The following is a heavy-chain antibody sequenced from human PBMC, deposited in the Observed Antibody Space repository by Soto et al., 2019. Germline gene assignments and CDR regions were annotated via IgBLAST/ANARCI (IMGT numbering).Heavy chain of an antibody. CDR3: ARRGGHTYDRLPGVY. CDR1: GFTFSTYW. V-gene: IGHV3-7*05. Sequence: EVQLVESGGGLVQPGGSLRLSCAASGFTFSTYWMTWVRQAPGKGLEWVAHVKQGGSEKYNVDSVKGRFTISRDNAKNLVYIQMNSLRAEDTAVNYCARRGGHTYDRLPGVYWCQGILVTVSS. D-gene: IGHD5-18*01. CDR2: VKQGGSEK. J-gene: IGHJ4*02.